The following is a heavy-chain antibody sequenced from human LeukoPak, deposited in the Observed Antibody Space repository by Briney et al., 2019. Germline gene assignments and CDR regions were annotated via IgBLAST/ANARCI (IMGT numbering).Heavy chain of an antibody. CDR2: ISCYNGNT. CDR3: ARAGWIQLWPVDY. CDR1: GYTFSSYG. V-gene: IGHV1-18*01. D-gene: IGHD5-18*01. Sequence: GASVKVSCKAPGYTFSSYGISWVRQAPGQGLEWMGWISCYNGNTNYAQKFQGRVTMTTDTYTSTAYMELRSLRSDDTAVYYCARAGWIQLWPVDYWGQGTLVTVSS. J-gene: IGHJ4*02.